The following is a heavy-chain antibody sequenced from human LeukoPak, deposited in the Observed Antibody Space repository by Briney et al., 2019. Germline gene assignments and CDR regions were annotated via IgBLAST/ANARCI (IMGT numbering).Heavy chain of an antibody. J-gene: IGHJ4*02. D-gene: IGHD2-21*01. CDR3: YTSITDY. CDR2: IRSKIDGGAT. V-gene: IGHV3-15*07. CDR1: GFNVNNAW. Sequence: GGSLRLSCAASGFNVNNAWMSWVRQAPGKGLEWVGRIRSKIDGGATDYAAPVKGRFTISRDDSKNTLYLQMNSLKIEDTAMYYCYTSITDYWGQGTLVTVSS.